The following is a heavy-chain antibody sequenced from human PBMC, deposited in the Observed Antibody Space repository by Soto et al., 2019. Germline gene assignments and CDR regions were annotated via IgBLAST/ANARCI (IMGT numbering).Heavy chain of an antibody. CDR1: GFTFSTYA. Sequence: GGSLRLSCAACGFTFSTYAMSWVRQAPGKGLEWVSNIGSSAASANYIDSVKGRFTISRDNSKNTLYLQMNSLRAEDTAVYYCAKYQYSGGWHSDYWGQGTLVTVYS. CDR2: IGSSAASA. J-gene: IGHJ4*02. D-gene: IGHD6-19*01. V-gene: IGHV3-23*01. CDR3: AKYQYSGGWHSDY.